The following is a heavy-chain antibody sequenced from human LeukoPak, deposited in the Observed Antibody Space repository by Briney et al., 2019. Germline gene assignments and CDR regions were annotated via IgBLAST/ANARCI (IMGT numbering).Heavy chain of an antibody. V-gene: IGHV5-51*01. CDR3: ASSTRNYDFWSGDKYYYYYYMDV. D-gene: IGHD3-3*01. CDR1: GYSFTSYW. J-gene: IGHJ6*03. CDR2: IYPGDSDT. Sequence: GESLKISCKGSGYSFTSYWIAWVRQMPGKGLEWMGIIYPGDSDTRYSPSFQGQVTIPADKSISTAYLQWSSLKASDTAMYYCASSTRNYDFWSGDKYYYYYYMDVWGKGTTVTVSS.